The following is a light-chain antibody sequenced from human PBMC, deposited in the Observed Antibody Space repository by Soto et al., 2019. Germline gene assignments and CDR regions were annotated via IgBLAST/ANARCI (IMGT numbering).Light chain of an antibody. J-gene: IGKJ3*01. Sequence: DIQMTQSPSSLSASVGARVSITCQASEDIRTSLSWFQHKPGRAPKLLIYGASYLETGVPSRFRGSGSGTDFTLTISSLQPEDIATCYCQHYNNLPPFTFGPGTIVDIK. CDR3: QHYNNLPPFT. V-gene: IGKV1-33*01. CDR1: EDIRTS. CDR2: GAS.